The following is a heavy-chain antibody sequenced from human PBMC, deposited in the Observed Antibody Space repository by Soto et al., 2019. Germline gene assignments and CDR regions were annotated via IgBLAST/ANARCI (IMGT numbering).Heavy chain of an antibody. CDR3: ARVGMDYYGSALQGYYYYGMDV. D-gene: IGHD3-10*01. CDR1: GGSVSNGNYY. Sequence: PSETLSLTCTVFGGSVSNGNYYWSWIRQPPGKGLEWIGYIYYSGSTNYNPSLKSRVSISLDTSKNQFSLKLSSVTAADTAVYYCARVGMDYYGSALQGYYYYGMDVCGQGTTVTVYS. CDR2: IYYSGST. J-gene: IGHJ6*02. V-gene: IGHV4-61*01.